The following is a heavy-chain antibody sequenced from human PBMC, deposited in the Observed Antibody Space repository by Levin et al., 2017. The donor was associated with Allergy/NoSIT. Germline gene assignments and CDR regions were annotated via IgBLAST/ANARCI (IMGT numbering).Heavy chain of an antibody. V-gene: IGHV3-33*01. Sequence: GGSLRLSCAASEFTFNNYDIHWVRQAPGKGLEWVALIWSDGSNKYYADSVKGRFTISRNNSKNTLYLQMNSLRTEDTAVYYCARGYRVRPMSSARLEAENTPMRVTVFDNWGQGTMVTVSS. CDR1: EFTFNNYD. CDR2: IWSDGSNK. J-gene: IGHJ3*02. CDR3: ARGYRVRPMSSARLEAENTPMRVTVFDN. D-gene: IGHD3-10*01.